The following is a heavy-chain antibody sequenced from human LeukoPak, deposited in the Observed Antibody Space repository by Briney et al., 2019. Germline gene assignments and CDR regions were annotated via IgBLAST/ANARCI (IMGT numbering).Heavy chain of an antibody. Sequence: GGSLRLSCAASGFTFSSYEMNWVRQALGKGLEWVSYISSSGSTIYYADSVKGRFTISRDNAKNSLYLQMNSLRAEDTAVYYCARESGSGSYFGYFDYWGQGTLVTVSS. J-gene: IGHJ4*02. CDR1: GFTFSSYE. V-gene: IGHV3-48*03. CDR3: ARESGSGSYFGYFDY. CDR2: ISSSGSTI. D-gene: IGHD1-26*01.